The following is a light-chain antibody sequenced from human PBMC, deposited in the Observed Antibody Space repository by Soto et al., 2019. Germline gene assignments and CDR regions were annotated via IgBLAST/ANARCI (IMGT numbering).Light chain of an antibody. V-gene: IGKV1-39*01. CDR1: QSISSY. Sequence: DIQMTQSPSSLSASVGDRVTITCRASQSISSYLNWYQQKPGKAPKLVIHSASSLQSGVPSRFSGSGSGTDFTITISSLQPEDFATYWCQQRYITPWTFGQGTKVEIK. CDR3: QQRYITPWT. J-gene: IGKJ1*01. CDR2: SAS.